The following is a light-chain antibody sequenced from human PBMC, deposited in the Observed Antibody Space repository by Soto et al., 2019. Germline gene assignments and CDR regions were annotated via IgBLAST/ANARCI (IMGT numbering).Light chain of an antibody. CDR2: DAS. CDR1: QGISSA. J-gene: IGKJ3*01. CDR3: QVVNTYLGWIT. V-gene: IGKV1-13*02. Sequence: AIQLTQSPSSLSASVGDRVTITCRASQGISSALAWYQQKPGKAPKLLIYDASSLESGVPSRFSGSGSGTDFTLTISSLQPEDFATYYCQVVNTYLGWITFGPGT.